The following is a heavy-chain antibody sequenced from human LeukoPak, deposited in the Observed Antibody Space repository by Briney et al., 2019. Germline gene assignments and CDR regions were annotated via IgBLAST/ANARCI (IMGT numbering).Heavy chain of an antibody. Sequence: SETLSLTCTVSGGSISRGSYYWGWIRQPPGKGLQRIGSISYSGNTYSNPPLASRVTISVDTSKNQFSLKLSSVTAADTAVYYCARSYYYGSGIYCNPYWYFDLWGRGTLTTVSS. CDR3: ARSYYYGSGIYCNPYWYFDL. V-gene: IGHV4-39*07. CDR2: ISYSGNT. J-gene: IGHJ2*01. D-gene: IGHD3-10*01. CDR1: GGSISRGSYY.